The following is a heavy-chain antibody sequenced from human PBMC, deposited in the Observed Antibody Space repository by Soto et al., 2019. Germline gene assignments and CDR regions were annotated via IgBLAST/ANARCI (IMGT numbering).Heavy chain of an antibody. CDR3: AKVADPWYFRPMVRGEKRTEYYYYYGMDV. D-gene: IGHD3-10*01. CDR1: GFTFSSYG. Sequence: PGGSLRLSCAASGFTFSSYGMHWVRQAPGKGLEWVAVISYDGINKYYADSVKGRFTISRDNSKNTLYLQMNSLRAEDTAVYYCAKVADPWYFRPMVRGEKRTEYYYYYGMDVWGQGTTVTVS. V-gene: IGHV3-30*18. J-gene: IGHJ6*02. CDR2: ISYDGINK.